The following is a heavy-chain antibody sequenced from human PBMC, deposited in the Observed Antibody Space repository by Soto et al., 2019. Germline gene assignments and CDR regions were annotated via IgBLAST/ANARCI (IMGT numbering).Heavy chain of an antibody. D-gene: IGHD3-22*01. CDR2: ISSSSTYI. J-gene: IGHJ4*02. V-gene: IGHV3-21*01. CDR3: ARGMPGMIVGPDDY. CDR1: GFTFSSYS. Sequence: EVQLVESGGGLVKPGGSLRLSCAASGFTFSSYSMNWVRQAPGKGLEWVSSISSSSTYIYYADSMKGRFTISRDNAKNSLYLQMNSLRAEDTAVYYCARGMPGMIVGPDDYWGLGTLVTVSS.